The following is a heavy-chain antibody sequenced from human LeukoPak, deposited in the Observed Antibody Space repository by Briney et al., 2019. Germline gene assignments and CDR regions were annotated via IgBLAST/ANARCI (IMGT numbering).Heavy chain of an antibody. CDR1: GFTFSSYS. V-gene: IGHV3-21*01. CDR3: ASSIVGVADY. CDR2: ISSSSSYI. Sequence: GGSLRLSCAASGFTFSSYSMNWLRQAPGKGLEWVSSISSSSSYIYYADSVKGRFTISRDNAKNSLYLQMNSLRAEDTAVYYCASSIVGVADYWGQGTLVTVSS. D-gene: IGHD1-26*01. J-gene: IGHJ4*02.